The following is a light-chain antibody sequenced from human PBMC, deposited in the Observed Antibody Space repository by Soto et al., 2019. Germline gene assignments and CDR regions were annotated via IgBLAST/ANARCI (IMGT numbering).Light chain of an antibody. CDR3: QQYTGPPTT. CDR1: QTVSSNY. V-gene: IGKV3-20*01. J-gene: IGKJ5*01. Sequence: EIIWTQSPDTLSLSPGERATLSCRASQTVSSNYLAWCQQRPGQAPRLLIYGASTRAAGIPDRFSGSGSGTDFTLTITRLEPEESAVYFCQQYTGPPTTFGQGTRLEIK. CDR2: GAS.